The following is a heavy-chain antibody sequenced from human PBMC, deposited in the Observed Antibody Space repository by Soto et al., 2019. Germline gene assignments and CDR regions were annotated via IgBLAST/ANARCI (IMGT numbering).Heavy chain of an antibody. V-gene: IGHV4-30-2*01. J-gene: IGHJ2*01. CDR1: GGSISSGGYS. CDR3: ARLYYDSSGYYWYFDL. Sequence: SETLSLTCAVSGGSISSGGYSWSWIRQPPGKGLEWIGYIYHSGSTYYNPSLKSRVTISVDRSKNQFSLKLSSVTAADTAVYYCARLYYDSSGYYWYFDLWGRATLVTVSS. D-gene: IGHD3-22*01. CDR2: IYHSGST.